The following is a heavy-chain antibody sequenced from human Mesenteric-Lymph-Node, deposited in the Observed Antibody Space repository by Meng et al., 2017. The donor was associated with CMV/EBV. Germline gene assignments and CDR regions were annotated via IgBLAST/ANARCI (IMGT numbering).Heavy chain of an antibody. J-gene: IGHJ4*02. V-gene: IGHV4-39*01. CDR3: ARLESSGGGGYYFDY. CDR1: GGPISSSSYY. D-gene: IGHD6-19*01. CDR2: IYYSGST. Sequence: GSLRLSCTVSGGPISSSSYYWGWIRQPPGKGLEWIGSIYYSGSTYYNPSLKSRVTISVDTSKNQFSLKLSSVTAADTAVYYCARLESSGGGGYYFDYWGQGTLVTVSS.